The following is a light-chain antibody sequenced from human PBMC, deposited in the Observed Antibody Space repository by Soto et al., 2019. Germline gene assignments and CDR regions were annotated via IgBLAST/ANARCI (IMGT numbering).Light chain of an antibody. Sequence: QSVLTQPPSVSAAPGQKVTISCSGSSSNIGNNYVYWYQQLPGTAPKLLMYDNNKRPSGIPDRFSGSKSGTSATLGITGLQTGDEADYYCGTWDSSLSAYVFGTGTKVTVL. CDR1: SSNIGNNY. CDR3: GTWDSSLSAYV. J-gene: IGLJ1*01. V-gene: IGLV1-51*01. CDR2: DNN.